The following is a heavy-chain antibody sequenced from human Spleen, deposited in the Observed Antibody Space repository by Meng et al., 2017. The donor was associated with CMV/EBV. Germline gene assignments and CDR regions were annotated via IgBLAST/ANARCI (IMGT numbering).Heavy chain of an antibody. Sequence: ASVKVSCKASGYIIADYGFSWVRQAPGQGLEWLGWISAYNGNTDYAQSLQGRVTMTTDTSTNTAYMDLRSLRSDDTAIYYCARGLSYFDYWGQGTLVTVSS. CDR1: GYIIADYG. J-gene: IGHJ4*02. CDR2: ISAYNGNT. V-gene: IGHV1-18*01. CDR3: ARGLSYFDY.